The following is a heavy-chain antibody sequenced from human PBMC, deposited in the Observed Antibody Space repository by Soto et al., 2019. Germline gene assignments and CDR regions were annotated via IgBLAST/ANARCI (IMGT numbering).Heavy chain of an antibody. J-gene: IGHJ6*02. D-gene: IGHD3-10*01. CDR2: ISSSSSYI. Sequence: PGGSLRLSCAASGFTFGSYSMNWARQAPGKGLEWVSSISSSSSYIYYADSVKGRFTISRDNAKNSLYLQMNSLRAEDTAVYYCGKMLVRGRYGMDVWGQGTTVTVSS. V-gene: IGHV3-21*01. CDR3: GKMLVRGRYGMDV. CDR1: GFTFGSYS.